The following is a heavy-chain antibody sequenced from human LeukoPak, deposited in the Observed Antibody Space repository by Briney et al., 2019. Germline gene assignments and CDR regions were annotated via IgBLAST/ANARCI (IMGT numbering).Heavy chain of an antibody. CDR2: IFQDGNDK. CDR3: ASRIVGTPDYFDY. J-gene: IGHJ4*02. Sequence: GGSLRLSCAASGFNFNTYWMSWVRQAPGKGLEWVANIFQDGNDKYYVDSVKGRFTISRDNAKNSLYLQLNSLRVEDTAVYYCASRIVGTPDYFDYWGQGTLVTVSS. V-gene: IGHV3-7*01. D-gene: IGHD1-26*01. CDR1: GFNFNTYW.